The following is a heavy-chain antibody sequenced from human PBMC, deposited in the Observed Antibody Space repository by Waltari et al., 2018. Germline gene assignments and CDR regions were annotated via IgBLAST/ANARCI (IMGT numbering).Heavy chain of an antibody. J-gene: IGHJ4*02. D-gene: IGHD3-3*01. V-gene: IGHV1-2*02. Sequence: QVQLVQSGAEVKKRGASVKVSCKASGYTFTGYYIHWVRQAPGQGLEWMGWINPNSGGANYAQRFLGRVTMTRDTSISTAYMELNSLRSDDTALYYCGREIGVSWRVVDYWGQGTLVTVSS. CDR3: GREIGVSWRVVDY. CDR2: INPNSGGA. CDR1: GYTFTGYY.